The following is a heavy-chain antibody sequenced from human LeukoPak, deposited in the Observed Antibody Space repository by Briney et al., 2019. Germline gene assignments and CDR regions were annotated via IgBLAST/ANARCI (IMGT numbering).Heavy chain of an antibody. CDR2: INNSGDDT. J-gene: IGHJ6*02. V-gene: IGHV3-23*01. Sequence: GGSLRLSCAASGFTFSSHAMGWVRQAPGKGLEWVSSINNSGDDTYYADSVKGRFTISRDNSKNTLYLQMNSLRAEDTDVYHCVKGLVGIIHYAMDVWGQGTTVTVSS. D-gene: IGHD6-6*01. CDR3: VKGLVGIIHYAMDV. CDR1: GFTFSSHA.